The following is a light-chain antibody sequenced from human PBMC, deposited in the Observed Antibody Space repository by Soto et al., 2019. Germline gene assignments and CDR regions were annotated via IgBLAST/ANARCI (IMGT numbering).Light chain of an antibody. Sequence: QSVLTQPPSVSGAPGQTVTITCTGSSSNIGARSDVHWYQQLPGAAPKLLIYDNSNRPSGVPDRFSGSKSGTSASLAITGLQADDEADYYCQSCDRSLSGNVVFGGGTKLTVL. CDR2: DNS. CDR1: SSNIGARSD. J-gene: IGLJ2*01. CDR3: QSCDRSLSGNVV. V-gene: IGLV1-40*01.